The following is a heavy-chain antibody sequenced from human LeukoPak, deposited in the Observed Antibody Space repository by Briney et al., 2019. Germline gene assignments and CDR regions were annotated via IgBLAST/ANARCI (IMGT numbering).Heavy chain of an antibody. V-gene: IGHV3-23*01. D-gene: IGHD5-18*01. J-gene: IGHJ4*02. CDR3: ARVGNTGPYYFDY. Sequence: PGGSLRLSCAASGFTFSSYAMSWVRQAPGKGLEWVSLISGSGDKTYYADSVKGRFTISRDNAKNSLYLQMNSLRAEDTAVYYCARVGNTGPYYFDYWGQGTLVTVSS. CDR1: GFTFSSYA. CDR2: ISGSGDKT.